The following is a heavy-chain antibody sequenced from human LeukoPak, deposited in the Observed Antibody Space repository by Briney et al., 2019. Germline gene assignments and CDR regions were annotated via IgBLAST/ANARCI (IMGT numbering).Heavy chain of an antibody. D-gene: IGHD5-18*01. V-gene: IGHV5-51*01. Sequence: KPGESLQISCKGSGYIFTSYWIGWVRPLPGKGLEWMGIIYPGDSDTRYSPSFQGQVTISADKSISTAYLQSSSLKASDTAMYYCARHDTAMVNLDPWGQGTLVTVSS. CDR3: ARHDTAMVNLDP. CDR2: IYPGDSDT. CDR1: GYIFTSYW. J-gene: IGHJ5*02.